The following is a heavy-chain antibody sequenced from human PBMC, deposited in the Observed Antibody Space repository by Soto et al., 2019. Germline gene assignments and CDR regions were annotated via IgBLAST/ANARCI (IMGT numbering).Heavy chain of an antibody. CDR3: GKERRGSGWSVCDF. D-gene: IGHD6-19*01. CDR2: ISGSGDSA. J-gene: IGHJ4*02. CDR1: GFIFRDYA. V-gene: IGHV3-23*01. Sequence: VQLLESGGGLVQPGGSLRLSCAASGFIFRDYAMNWVRQAPGKGLEWVSDISGSGDSARYADSVKGRFTISRDNSRDTLYLHMNSLRVDDTAVYCCGKERRGSGWSVCDFWGQGDLVTVSS.